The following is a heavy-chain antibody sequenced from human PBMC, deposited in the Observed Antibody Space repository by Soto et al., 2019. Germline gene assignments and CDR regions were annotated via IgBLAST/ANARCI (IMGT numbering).Heavy chain of an antibody. CDR2: FDPEDGET. D-gene: IGHD3-22*01. Sequence: ASVKVSCKVSGYTLTELSMHGVLQSPVKWLEWMGGFDPEDGETIYAQKFQGRVTMTEDTSTDTAYMELSSLRSEDTAVYYCAVRPYYYDSSGPYYFDYWGQGTLVTVSS. CDR1: GYTLTELS. J-gene: IGHJ4*02. CDR3: AVRPYYYDSSGPYYFDY. V-gene: IGHV1-24*01.